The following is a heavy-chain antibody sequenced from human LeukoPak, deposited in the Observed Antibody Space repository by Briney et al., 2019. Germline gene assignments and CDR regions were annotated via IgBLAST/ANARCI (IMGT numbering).Heavy chain of an antibody. J-gene: IGHJ1*01. Sequence: GASVKVSCKASGYTFTSYDINWVRQAPGQGLEWMGWMNPNSGDTGYPQKFQGRVTMTRDTSITTAYMELSSLRSEDTAVYYCATHSSGYYYVNPLWQHWGQGTLVTVSS. D-gene: IGHD3-22*01. V-gene: IGHV1-8*01. CDR1: GYTFTSYD. CDR3: ATHSSGYYYVNPLWQH. CDR2: MNPNSGDT.